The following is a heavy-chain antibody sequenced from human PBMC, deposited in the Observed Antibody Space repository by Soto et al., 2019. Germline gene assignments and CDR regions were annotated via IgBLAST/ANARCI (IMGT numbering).Heavy chain of an antibody. Sequence: SETLSLTCIVSGGSISSYYWSWIRQPPGKGLEWIGYIYYSGSTKYNPSLKSRVTISVDTPKNQFSLQLNSVSAADTAVYYCARGSSESPRRWFDPWGQGTLVTVSS. J-gene: IGHJ5*02. CDR1: GGSISSYY. V-gene: IGHV4-59*01. CDR2: IYYSGST. CDR3: ARGSSESPRRWFDP. D-gene: IGHD2-2*01.